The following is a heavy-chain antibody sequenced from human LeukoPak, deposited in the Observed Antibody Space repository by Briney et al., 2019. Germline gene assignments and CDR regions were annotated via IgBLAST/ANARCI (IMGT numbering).Heavy chain of an antibody. V-gene: IGHV4-34*01. CDR2: INHSGST. Sequence: SETLSLTCAVYGGSFSGYYWSWIRQPPGKGLEWIGEINHSGSTNYNPSLKSRVTISVDTSKNQFSLKLSSVTAADTAVYYCARGREEWLAYYYYMDVWGKGTTVTVSS. D-gene: IGHD6-19*01. CDR3: ARGREEWLAYYYYMDV. CDR1: GGSFSGYY. J-gene: IGHJ6*03.